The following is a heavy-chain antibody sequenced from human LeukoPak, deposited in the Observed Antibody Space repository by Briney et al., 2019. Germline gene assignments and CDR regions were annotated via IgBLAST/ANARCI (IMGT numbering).Heavy chain of an antibody. CDR2: ISWNSGSI. V-gene: IGHV3-9*03. Sequence: SLRLSCAASGFTFGDFALPWVRQAPGEGLGWVSGISWNSGSIGYADSVKGRFTISRDNAKNSLYLQMNSLRAEDMALYYCAKDMNYYDSSGYDYWGQGTLVTVSS. J-gene: IGHJ4*02. CDR3: AKDMNYYDSSGYDY. D-gene: IGHD3-22*01. CDR1: GFTFGDFA.